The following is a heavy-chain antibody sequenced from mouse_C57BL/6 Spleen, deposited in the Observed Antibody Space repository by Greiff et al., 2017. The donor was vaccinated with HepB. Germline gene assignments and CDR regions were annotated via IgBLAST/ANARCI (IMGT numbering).Heavy chain of an antibody. J-gene: IGHJ1*03. Sequence: EVHLVESGAELVRPGASVKLSCTASGFNIKDYYMHWVKQRPEQGLEWIGRIDPEDGDTEYAPKFQGKATMTADTSSNTAYLQLSSLTSEDTAVYYCTPYYYGSSYEYFDVWGTGTTVTVSS. D-gene: IGHD1-1*01. V-gene: IGHV14-1*01. CDR2: IDPEDGDT. CDR1: GFNIKDYY. CDR3: TPYYYGSSYEYFDV.